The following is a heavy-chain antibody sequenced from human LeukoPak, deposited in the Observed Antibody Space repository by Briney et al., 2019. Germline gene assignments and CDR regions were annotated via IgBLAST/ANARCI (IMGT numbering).Heavy chain of an antibody. CDR1: GFTFSSYW. CDR2: IKQDGSEK. CDR3: AREVLRYFDAGHYYYYGMDV. J-gene: IGHJ6*02. Sequence: PGGSLRLSCAASGFTFSSYWMSWVRQAPGKGLEWVANIKQDGSEKYYVDSVKGRFTISRDNAKNSLYLQMNSLRAEDTAVYYCAREVLRYFDAGHYYYYGMDVWGQGTTVTVSS. V-gene: IGHV3-7*01. D-gene: IGHD3-9*01.